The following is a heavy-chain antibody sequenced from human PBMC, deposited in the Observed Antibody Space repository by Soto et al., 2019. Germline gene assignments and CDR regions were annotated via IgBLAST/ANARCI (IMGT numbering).Heavy chain of an antibody. CDR2: IATYNSNR. CDR3: ARVLRGVVNWFDP. J-gene: IGHJ5*02. CDR1: GDTFTNFG. V-gene: IGHV1-18*01. Sequence: HLVQSGPEVKKPGASITVSCKTSGDTFTNFGLSWVRQAPGQGLEWMGWIATYNSNRNYAQKFQDRLTRTTDTSTNNAYMELKRLGYDDTAVYYCARVLRGVVNWFDPWGQGTLVTVSS. D-gene: IGHD3-10*01.